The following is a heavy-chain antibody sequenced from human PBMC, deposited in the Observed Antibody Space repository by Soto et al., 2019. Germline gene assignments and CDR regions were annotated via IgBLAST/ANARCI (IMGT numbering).Heavy chain of an antibody. D-gene: IGHD3-10*01. CDR1: GFTFSNYN. V-gene: IGHV3-21*01. CDR3: ETGSGSYYMGDAFDI. J-gene: IGHJ3*02. CDR2: ISASSSYI. Sequence: EVQLVESGGGLVKPGGSLRLACAASGFTFSNYNMNWVRQAPGKGLEWVSSISASSSYIYYADSVKGRFNISRDNAKNSLFLQMNSLRAEDTAVYYCETGSGSYYMGDAFDIWGQGTMVTASS.